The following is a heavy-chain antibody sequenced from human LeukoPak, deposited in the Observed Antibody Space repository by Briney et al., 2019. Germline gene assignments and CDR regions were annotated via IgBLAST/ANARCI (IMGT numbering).Heavy chain of an antibody. CDR2: IIPILGIT. CDR1: GGTFSSYA. Sequence: GASVTVSCKASGGTFSSYAISWMRQAPGQGLEWMGRIIPILGITSYAQKFQDRVTITADKSTSTAYMELSSLRSEDTAVYYCARDAKSSTSTNYYFDYWGQGTLVTVSS. J-gene: IGHJ4*02. D-gene: IGHD6-6*01. V-gene: IGHV1-69*04. CDR3: ARDAKSSTSTNYYFDY.